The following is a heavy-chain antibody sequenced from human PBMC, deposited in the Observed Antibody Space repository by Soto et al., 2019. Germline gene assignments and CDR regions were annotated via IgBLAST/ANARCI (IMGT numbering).Heavy chain of an antibody. J-gene: IGHJ6*02. D-gene: IGHD6-13*01. CDR3: ACAAGTTYYYYYYGMDV. Sequence: QVQLVQSGAEVKKPGSSVKVSCKASGGTFSSYAISWVRQAPGQGLEWMGGIIPLFGTANYAQKFQGRVTIAADESTSTAYREVSSLRSENTAVYYCACAAGTTYYYYYYGMDVWGQGTTVTVSS. CDR1: GGTFSSYA. CDR2: IIPLFGTA. V-gene: IGHV1-69*01.